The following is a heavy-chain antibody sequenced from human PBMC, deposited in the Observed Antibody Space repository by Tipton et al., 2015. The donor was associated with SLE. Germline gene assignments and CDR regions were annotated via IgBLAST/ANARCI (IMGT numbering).Heavy chain of an antibody. V-gene: IGHV4-59*01. CDR2: IYYSGST. J-gene: IGHJ6*03. CDR1: GGSIRSYY. CDR3: ARVPFYYYYYMDV. Sequence: TLSLTCTVSGGSIRSYYWSWIRQPPGKGLEWIGYIYYSGSTNYNPSLKSRVTISVDTSKNQFSLKLSSVTAADTAVYYCARVPFYYYYYMDVWGKGTTVTVSS.